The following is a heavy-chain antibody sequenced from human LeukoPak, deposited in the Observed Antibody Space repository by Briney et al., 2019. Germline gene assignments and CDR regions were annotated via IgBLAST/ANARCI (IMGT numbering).Heavy chain of an antibody. CDR3: ARHNTFGNWHLDY. CDR2: VYYSGST. J-gene: IGHJ4*02. D-gene: IGHD2/OR15-2a*01. V-gene: IGHV4-39*01. Sequence: PSETLSLTCTVSGGSISSSSYYWGWIRQPPGRGLEWIGIVYYSGSTYYNPSLKSRVTISEDTSKNQFSLKLSSVTAADTAVYYCARHNTFGNWHLDYWGQGTLVTVSS. CDR1: GGSISSSSYY.